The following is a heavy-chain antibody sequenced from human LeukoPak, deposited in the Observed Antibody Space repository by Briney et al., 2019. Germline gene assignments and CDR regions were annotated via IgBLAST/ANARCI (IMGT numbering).Heavy chain of an antibody. V-gene: IGHV6-1*01. Sequence: SQNLSLTCAISGDSVSSNSAAWKWIRQSPSRGLEWLGRTYYRYKWYNDYAVSVKSRITINPDTSKNQFSLQLNSVTPEDTAVYYCARDDGIAVAGRFDYWGQGTLVTVSS. J-gene: IGHJ4*02. CDR1: GDSVSSNSAA. CDR2: TYYRYKWYN. D-gene: IGHD6-19*01. CDR3: ARDDGIAVAGRFDY.